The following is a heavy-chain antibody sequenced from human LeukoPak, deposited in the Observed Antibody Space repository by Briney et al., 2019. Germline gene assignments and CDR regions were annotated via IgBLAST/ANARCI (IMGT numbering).Heavy chain of an antibody. CDR3: ARGTTGHQSYYYYYMDV. J-gene: IGHJ6*03. D-gene: IGHD3-10*01. CDR1: GFNFGVEF. CDR2: ISHSGMTI. Sequence: GGSLRLSREASGFNFGVEFLTWIRQAPGKGLEWISFISHSGMTISYAESVRGRFTISRDNAKNSVFLQMTNLGPEDTALYYCARGTTGHQSYYYYYMDVWGKGTPVIVSS. V-gene: IGHV3-11*01.